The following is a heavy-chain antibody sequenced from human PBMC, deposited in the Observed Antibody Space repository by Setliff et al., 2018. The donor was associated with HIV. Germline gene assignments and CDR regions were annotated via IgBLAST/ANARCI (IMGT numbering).Heavy chain of an antibody. D-gene: IGHD6-13*01. CDR1: GDSINSGDYY. CDR3: ARADTSSWFFATFDI. V-gene: IGHV4-30-4*01. CDR2: IYHSGST. Sequence: SETLSLTCTLSGDSINSGDYYWSWIRQPPGKGLEWIGYIYHSGSTHYNPSLNSRVAFSVDTSKKQFSLKLYSVTVADTAFYYCARADTSSWFFATFDIWGQGTRVTVSS. J-gene: IGHJ3*02.